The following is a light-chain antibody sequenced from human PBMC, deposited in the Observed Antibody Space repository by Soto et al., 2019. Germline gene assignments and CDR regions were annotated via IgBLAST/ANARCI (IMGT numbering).Light chain of an antibody. J-gene: IGKJ5*01. Sequence: IVVIKSSEDLSLSPGERATLSCRASQSVTSSYLTWYQQKPGQAPRLLIYGASTRAAGIPDRFSGSGSGTGFALTIIILEPEYFAVYYCQLYGKLPITFGQGTRLEIK. CDR2: GAS. V-gene: IGKV3-20*01. CDR3: QLYGKLPIT. CDR1: QSVTSSY.